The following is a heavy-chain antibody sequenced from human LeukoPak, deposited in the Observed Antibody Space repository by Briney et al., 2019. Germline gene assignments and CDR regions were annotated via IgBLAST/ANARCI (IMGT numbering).Heavy chain of an antibody. CDR3: ARKVTLFDY. Sequence: ASVKVSCKASGYTFTSYGISWVRQAPGQGLEWMGWISGDNGDTNYAQKLQGRVTMTTDTSTSTAYMGLRSLRSDDTAVYYCARKVTLFDYWGQGTLVTVSS. D-gene: IGHD2-21*02. J-gene: IGHJ4*02. CDR1: GYTFTSYG. V-gene: IGHV1-18*01. CDR2: ISGDNGDT.